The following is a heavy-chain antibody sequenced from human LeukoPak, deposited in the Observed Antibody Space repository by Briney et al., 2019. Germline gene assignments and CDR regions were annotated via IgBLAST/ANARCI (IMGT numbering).Heavy chain of an antibody. CDR3: SLARSEYHYGMDV. CDR1: GDSVSRTSVA. Sequence: QTLSLICAISGDSVSRTSVAWNWMTQSPSRGLEWLGRTYYRSKWYYEYAVSVKSRINISPDTSKNQFSLQLTSVTPEDTAVYYCSLARSEYHYGMDVWGQGTTVTVSS. CDR2: TYYRSKWYY. J-gene: IGHJ6*02. V-gene: IGHV6-1*01.